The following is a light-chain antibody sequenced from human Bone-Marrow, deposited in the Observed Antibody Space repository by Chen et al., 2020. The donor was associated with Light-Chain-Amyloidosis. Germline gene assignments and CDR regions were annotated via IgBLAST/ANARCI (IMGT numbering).Light chain of an antibody. J-gene: IGLJ3*02. CDR2: DDS. V-gene: IGLV3-21*02. CDR3: QVWDRSSDRPV. CDR1: NIGSTS. Sequence: SYVLTQPSSVSVAPGQTATIACGGNNIGSTSVHWYQQTPGQAPLLVVYDDSDRPSRIPDRLSGSNSGNTATLTISRVEAGDEADYYCQVWDRSSDRPVFGGGTKLTVL.